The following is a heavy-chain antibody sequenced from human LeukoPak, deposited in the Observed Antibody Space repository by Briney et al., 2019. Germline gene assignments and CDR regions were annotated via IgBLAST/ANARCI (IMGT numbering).Heavy chain of an antibody. Sequence: SETLSLTCTVSGGSISSYYWSWIRQPPGKGLEWIGYIYYSGSTNYNPSLKSRVTISVDTSKNQFSLKLSSVTAADTAVYYCARVPPITMVRGVITEPPDYWGQGTLVTVSS. J-gene: IGHJ4*02. V-gene: IGHV4-59*01. CDR3: ARVPPITMVRGVITEPPDY. CDR2: IYYSGST. CDR1: GGSISSYY. D-gene: IGHD3-10*01.